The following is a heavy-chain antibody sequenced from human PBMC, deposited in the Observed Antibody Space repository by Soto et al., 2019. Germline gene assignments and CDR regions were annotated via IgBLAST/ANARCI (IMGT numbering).Heavy chain of an antibody. V-gene: IGHV3-33*01. CDR2: IWYDGSNK. CDR3: ARADYDSSGYYLDY. Sequence: GGSLRLSCAVSGFTFSSYGMHWVRQAPGKGLEWVAVIWYDGSNKYYADSVKGRFTISRDNSKNTLYLQMNSLRAEDTAVYYCARADYDSSGYYLDYWGQGTLVTVSS. J-gene: IGHJ4*02. CDR1: GFTFSSYG. D-gene: IGHD3-22*01.